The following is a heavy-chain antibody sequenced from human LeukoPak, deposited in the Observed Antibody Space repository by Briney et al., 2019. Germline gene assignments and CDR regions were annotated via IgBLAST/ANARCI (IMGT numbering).Heavy chain of an antibody. CDR2: INHSGST. CDR1: GGSFSGYY. D-gene: IGHD5-12*01. J-gene: IGHJ3*02. Sequence: SETLSLTCAVYGGSFSGYYWSWIRQPPGKGLEWIGEINHSGSTNYNPSLKSRVTISVDTSKNQFSLRLTSVTAADTAVYYCARPKVGYSTTDAFDIWGRGTMVTVSS. CDR3: ARPKVGYSTTDAFDI. V-gene: IGHV4-34*01.